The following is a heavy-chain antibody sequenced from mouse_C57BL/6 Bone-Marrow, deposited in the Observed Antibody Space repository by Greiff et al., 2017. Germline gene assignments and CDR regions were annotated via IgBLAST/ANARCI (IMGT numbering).Heavy chain of an antibody. J-gene: IGHJ3*01. Sequence: EVKLVESGPGLVKPSQSLSLTCSVTGYSITSGYYWNWIRQFPGNKLEWMGYISYDGSNNYNPSLKNRISITRDTSKNQFFLKLNSVTTEDTATYYCARDYYYGSRRRTWFAYWGQGTLVTVSA. CDR2: ISYDGSN. D-gene: IGHD1-1*01. CDR3: ARDYYYGSRRRTWFAY. CDR1: GYSITSGYY. V-gene: IGHV3-6*01.